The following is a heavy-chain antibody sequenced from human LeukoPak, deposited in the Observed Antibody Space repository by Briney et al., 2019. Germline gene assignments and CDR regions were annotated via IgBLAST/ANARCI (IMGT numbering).Heavy chain of an antibody. J-gene: IGHJ6*03. D-gene: IGHD3-22*01. CDR2: INSDGSST. V-gene: IGHV3-74*01. CDR1: GFTFTTYW. Sequence: PGGSLRLSCVASGFTFTTYWMSWVRQAPGKGLVWVSRINSDGSSTSYADSVKGRFTISRDNAKNTLYLQMNSLRAEDTAVYYCARRSSGPLYYYYYYMDVWGKGTTVTVSS. CDR3: ARRSSGPLYYYYYYMDV.